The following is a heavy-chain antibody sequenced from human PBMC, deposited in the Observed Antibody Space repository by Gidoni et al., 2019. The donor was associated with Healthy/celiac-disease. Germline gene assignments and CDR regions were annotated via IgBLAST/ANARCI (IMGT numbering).Heavy chain of an antibody. Sequence: QVQLVQSGSEVKKPGSSVKVSCKASGGTFSSYAISWVRQAPGQGLEWMGRIIHILRIANYAQKFQGRVTITADKSTSTAYMELSSLRSEDTAVYYCARGICSGGSCYSGVGYYYYGMDVWGQGTTVTVSS. CDR1: GGTFSSYA. D-gene: IGHD2-15*01. CDR3: ARGICSGGSCYSGVGYYYYGMDV. V-gene: IGHV1-69*09. J-gene: IGHJ6*02. CDR2: IIHILRIA.